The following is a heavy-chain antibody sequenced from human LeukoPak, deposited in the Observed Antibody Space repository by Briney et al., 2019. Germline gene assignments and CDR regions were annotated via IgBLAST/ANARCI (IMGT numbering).Heavy chain of an antibody. Sequence: PGGSLRLSCAASGFTFSSYSMNWVRQAPGMGLEWVSSISSSSSYIYYADSVKGRFTISRDNAKNSLYLQMNSLRAEDTAVYHCARAGGGYCSGGDCYLTYFDYWGQGTLVTVSS. CDR1: GFTFSSYS. D-gene: IGHD2-15*01. CDR3: ARAGGGYCSGGDCYLTYFDY. J-gene: IGHJ4*02. CDR2: ISSSSSYI. V-gene: IGHV3-21*01.